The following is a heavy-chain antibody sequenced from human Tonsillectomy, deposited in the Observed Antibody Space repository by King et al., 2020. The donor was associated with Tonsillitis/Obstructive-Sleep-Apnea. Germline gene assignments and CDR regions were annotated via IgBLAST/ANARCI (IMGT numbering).Heavy chain of an antibody. CDR2: ISPNTGGT. CDR3: ARDKELYSSPFDY. CDR1: GYSFSGYY. Sequence: QLVQSGAEVKKPGASVKVSCKASGYSFSGYYMHWVRQAPGQGLEWMGWISPNTGGTKFAQKFQGRVTMTTDTSISTAYMELSSLRFDDTAVYFCARDKELYSSPFDYWGQGTLGTVSS. V-gene: IGHV1-2*02. D-gene: IGHD3-22*01. J-gene: IGHJ4*02.